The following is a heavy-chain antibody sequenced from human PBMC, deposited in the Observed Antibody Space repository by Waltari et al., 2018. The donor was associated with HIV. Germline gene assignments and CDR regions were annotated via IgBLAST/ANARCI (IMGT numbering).Heavy chain of an antibody. CDR2: IYSGGST. J-gene: IGHJ6*02. CDR1: GFTVSSNY. V-gene: IGHV3-66*01. CDR3: ARDWAHSSSWSRYYYHGMDV. Sequence: EVQLVESGGGLVQPGGSLRLSCAASGFTVSSNYMSWVRQAPGKGLEWVSVIYSGGSTYYADSVKGRFTISRDNSKNTLYLQMNSRRAEDTAVYYCARDWAHSSSWSRYYYHGMDVWGQGTTVTVSS. D-gene: IGHD6-13*01.